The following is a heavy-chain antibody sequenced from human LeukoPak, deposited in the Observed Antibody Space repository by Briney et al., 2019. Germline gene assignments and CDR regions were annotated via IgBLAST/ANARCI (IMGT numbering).Heavy chain of an antibody. J-gene: IGHJ6*02. Sequence: ASVKVSCKASGYMFTRNYMHWVRQAPGQGLEWMGIINPSGGATRTAHDFQGRVIMTGDTVTSTIYMELSSLRSEDTAVYYCARHDTAMATDYGMDVWGQGTTVTVSS. CDR2: INPSGGAT. D-gene: IGHD5-18*01. V-gene: IGHV1-46*01. CDR3: ARHDTAMATDYGMDV. CDR1: GYMFTRNY.